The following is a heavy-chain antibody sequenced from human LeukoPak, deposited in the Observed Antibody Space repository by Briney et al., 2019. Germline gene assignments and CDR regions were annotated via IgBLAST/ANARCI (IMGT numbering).Heavy chain of an antibody. D-gene: IGHD1-7*01. Sequence: GGSLRLSCAASGFTFSSYGMHWVRQAPGKGLEWVAVIWYDGSNKYYADSVKGRFTISGDNSKNTLYLQMNSLRAEDTAVYYCARESITGTTYYYYGTDVWGQGTTVTVSS. V-gene: IGHV3-33*01. CDR2: IWYDGSNK. CDR1: GFTFSSYG. CDR3: ARESITGTTYYYYGTDV. J-gene: IGHJ6*02.